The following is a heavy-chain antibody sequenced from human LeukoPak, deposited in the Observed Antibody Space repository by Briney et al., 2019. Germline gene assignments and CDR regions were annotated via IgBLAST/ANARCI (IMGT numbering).Heavy chain of an antibody. D-gene: IGHD1-26*01. V-gene: IGHV1-18*01. CDR3: ARDNSVGETAWWFDP. J-gene: IGHJ5*02. Sequence: ASVKVSCKASGYTFSSFGINWVRQAPGQGLEWMGWISAYNGHTNYAQKLQGRVTMTTDTSTSTAYMELTSLTSDDTAVYYCARDNSVGETAWWFDPWGQGTLVTVSS. CDR1: GYTFSSFG. CDR2: ISAYNGHT.